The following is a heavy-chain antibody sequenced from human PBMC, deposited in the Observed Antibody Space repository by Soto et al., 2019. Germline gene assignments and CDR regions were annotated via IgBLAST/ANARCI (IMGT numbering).Heavy chain of an antibody. Sequence: QGQLVQSGAEVKKPGASVKVSCKASGYAFIGYYIHWVRQAPGQGLEWMGWTNANSGDTKYAQRFQGWVTMTRDTSIGTAYMELSRLRSGDTAVYYCVRDKDMFLMSPRKHGMDVWGQGTTVTVS. CDR2: TNANSGDT. V-gene: IGHV1-2*04. D-gene: IGHD3-3*01. J-gene: IGHJ6*02. CDR3: VRDKDMFLMSPRKHGMDV. CDR1: GYAFIGYY.